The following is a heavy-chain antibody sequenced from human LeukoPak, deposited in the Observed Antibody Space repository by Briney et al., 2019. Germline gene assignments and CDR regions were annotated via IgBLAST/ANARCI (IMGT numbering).Heavy chain of an antibody. CDR1: GFTVSSNY. CDR3: ATLMDTATPNWFDP. Sequence: GGSLRLSCAVSGFTVSSNYMSWVRQAPGKGLEWVSVLYSGGNTYYADSVKGRFTISRDNSKNTLYLQMNSLRAEDTAVYYCATLMDTATPNWFDPWGQGTLVTVSS. D-gene: IGHD5-18*01. CDR2: LYSGGNT. V-gene: IGHV3-53*05. J-gene: IGHJ5*02.